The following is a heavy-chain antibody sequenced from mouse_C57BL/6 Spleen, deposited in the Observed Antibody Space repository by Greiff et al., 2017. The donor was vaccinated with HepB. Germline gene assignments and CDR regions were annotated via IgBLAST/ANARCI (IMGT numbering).Heavy chain of an antibody. J-gene: IGHJ1*03. Sequence: VQLKQSGPELVKPGASVKMSCKASGYTFTDYNMHWVKQSHGKSLEWIGYINPNNGGTSYNQKFKGKATLTVNKSSSTAYMKLRSLTSEDSAVYYCARWGYYGSSYERYFDVWGTGTTVTVSS. CDR3: ARWGYYGSSYERYFDV. D-gene: IGHD1-1*01. CDR2: INPNNGGT. CDR1: GYTFTDYN. V-gene: IGHV1-22*01.